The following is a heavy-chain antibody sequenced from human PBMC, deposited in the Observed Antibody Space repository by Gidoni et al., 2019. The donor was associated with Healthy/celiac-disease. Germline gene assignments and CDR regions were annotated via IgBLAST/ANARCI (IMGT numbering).Heavy chain of an antibody. J-gene: IGHJ4*02. CDR3: ARDGQWLVQRNYLDS. CDR2: SSAYNGNR. V-gene: IGHV1-18*01. CDR1: GYTFSNYG. D-gene: IGHD6-19*01. Sequence: QVQLVQSGAEVRKPGASVKVSCKASGYTFSNYGISWVRPAPGQGLEWRGWSSAYNGNRNYAQKYQGRVTMTTDTSTSTAYMELRSLRSDDTAVYYCARDGQWLVQRNYLDSWGQGTLVTVSS.